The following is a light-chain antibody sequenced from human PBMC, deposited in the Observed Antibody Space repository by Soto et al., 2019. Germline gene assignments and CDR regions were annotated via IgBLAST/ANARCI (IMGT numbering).Light chain of an antibody. CDR2: RAS. J-gene: IGKJ4*01. CDR3: QQYNNWPRAT. V-gene: IGKV3-15*01. Sequence: IVMTQSPATLSVSPGERATLSCRASQSINSTLAWYQQKPGQAPRLLMFRASIRATGFPARFSGSGSGTEFNITISSLQSEDSAIYYCQQYNNWPRATFGGGTKVESK. CDR1: QSINST.